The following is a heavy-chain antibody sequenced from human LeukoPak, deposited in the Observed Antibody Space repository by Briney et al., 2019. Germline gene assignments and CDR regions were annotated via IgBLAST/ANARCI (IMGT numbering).Heavy chain of an antibody. D-gene: IGHD1-26*01. J-gene: IGHJ3*02. CDR2: IYHSGST. CDR1: GYSISSGYY. V-gene: IGHV4-38-2*02. Sequence: PSETLSLTCTVSGYSISSGYYWGWIRQPPGKGLEWIGSIYHSGSTYYNPSLKSRVTISVDTSKNQFSLKLSSVTAADTAVYYCATDSNLVDLAQGAGHEDEHFDRWGQGTMVTVSS. CDR3: ATDSNLVDLAQGAGHEDEHFDR.